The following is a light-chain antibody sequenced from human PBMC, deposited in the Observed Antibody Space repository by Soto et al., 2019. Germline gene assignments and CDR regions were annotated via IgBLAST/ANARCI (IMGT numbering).Light chain of an antibody. Sequence: QSALTQPASVSGSPGQSITVSCTGTSSDVGGYDYVYWYQQHPGNAPKLLISDVTNRPSGVSNRFSGSKSGNTASLTISGLQTEDEADYYCTSYTSSSPYVFGTGTKVTVL. CDR3: TSYTSSSPYV. V-gene: IGLV2-14*01. CDR1: SSDVGGYDY. CDR2: DVT. J-gene: IGLJ1*01.